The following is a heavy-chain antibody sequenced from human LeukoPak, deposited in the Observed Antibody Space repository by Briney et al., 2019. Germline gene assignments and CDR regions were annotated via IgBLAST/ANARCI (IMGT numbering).Heavy chain of an antibody. D-gene: IGHD1-1*01. CDR2: IRGNSGDT. Sequence: GGSLRLSCAASGFIFSSCAMMWVRQAPGKGLECVSAIRGNSGDTYYADPVKGRFAISRDNSKNTLYLQMNSLRAEDTAVYYCAGTTVGKWAIDYWGQGTLVTVSS. J-gene: IGHJ4*02. V-gene: IGHV3-23*01. CDR1: GFIFSSCA. CDR3: AGTTVGKWAIDY.